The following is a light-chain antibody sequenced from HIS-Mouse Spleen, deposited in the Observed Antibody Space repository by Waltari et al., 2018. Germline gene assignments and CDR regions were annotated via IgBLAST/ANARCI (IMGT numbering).Light chain of an antibody. CDR1: ALPKKY. V-gene: IGLV3-10*01. Sequence: SYELTQPPSVSVSPGQTARIPCPGDALPKKYAYWYQQKSGQAPVLGIYEDSKRPSGIPERFAGSSSGTMATLTISGAQVEDEAEYYCYSTDSSGNHRVFGGGTKLTVL. J-gene: IGLJ2*01. CDR2: EDS. CDR3: YSTDSSGNHRV.